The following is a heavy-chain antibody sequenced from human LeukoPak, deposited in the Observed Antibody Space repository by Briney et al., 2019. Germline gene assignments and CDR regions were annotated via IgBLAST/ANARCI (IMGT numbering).Heavy chain of an antibody. CDR1: GFTFSNYG. CDR3: AKEGHPNYWYFDL. Sequence: GKSLRLSCTVSGFTFSNYGMHWVRQAPGKGLEWVAVISYDGSNKNYADSVKGRFTISRDNSKITLFLQMNSLRPEDTAVYYCAKEGHPNYWYFDLWGRGTLVTVSS. J-gene: IGHJ2*01. V-gene: IGHV3-30*18. CDR2: ISYDGSNK.